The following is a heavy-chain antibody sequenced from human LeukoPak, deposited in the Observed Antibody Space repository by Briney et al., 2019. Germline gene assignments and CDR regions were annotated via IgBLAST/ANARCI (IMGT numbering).Heavy chain of an antibody. D-gene: IGHD4-17*01. CDR2: INWNSGVT. J-gene: IGHJ1*01. V-gene: IGHV3-20*04. CDR1: GFTFDDYG. Sequence: PGGSLRLSCAAPGFTFDDYGMSWVRQVPGRGLEWICGINWNSGVTGYADSVKGRFNISRDNAKNSLFLQMNSLRDEDTAFYYCARGDGPTVTADYFQNWGQGTLVTVS. CDR3: ARGDGPTVTADYFQN.